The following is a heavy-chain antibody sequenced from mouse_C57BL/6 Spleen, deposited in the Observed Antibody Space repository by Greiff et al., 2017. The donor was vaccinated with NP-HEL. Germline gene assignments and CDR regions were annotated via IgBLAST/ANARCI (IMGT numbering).Heavy chain of an antibody. J-gene: IGHJ4*01. V-gene: IGHV1-53*01. D-gene: IGHD2-2*01. Sequence: VQLQQSGTELVKPGASVKLSCKASGYTFTSYWMHWVKQRPGQGLEWIGNINPSNGGTNYTEKFKSKATLTVDKSSSTAYMQLSSLTSADSAVYYGERWAGNDDAMDYWGQGTSVTVAS. CDR1: GYTFTSYW. CDR2: INPSNGGT. CDR3: ERWAGNDDAMDY.